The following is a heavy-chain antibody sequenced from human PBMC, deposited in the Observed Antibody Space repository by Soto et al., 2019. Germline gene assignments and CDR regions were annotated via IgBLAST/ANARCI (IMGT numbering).Heavy chain of an antibody. CDR1: VGSISSGGYS. Sequence: SETLSLTCAVSVGSISSGGYSWSWIRQPPGKGLEWIGYIYHSGSTYYNPSLKSRVTISVDTPKTQFSLELSSVTAADTAVYYCARLSSYGDYAHWGQGTLVTVSS. V-gene: IGHV4-30-2*01. CDR3: ARLSSYGDYAH. CDR2: IYHSGST. J-gene: IGHJ4*02. D-gene: IGHD4-17*01.